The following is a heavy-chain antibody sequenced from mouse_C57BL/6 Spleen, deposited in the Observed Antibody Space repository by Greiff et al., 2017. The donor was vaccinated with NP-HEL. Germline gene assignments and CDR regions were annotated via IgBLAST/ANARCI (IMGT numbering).Heavy chain of an antibody. Sequence: VQLQQSGAELVKPGASVKISCKASGYAFSSYWMNWVKQRPGKGLEWIGQIYPGDGDTNYNGKFKGKATLTADKSSSTAYMQLSSLTSEDSAVYFCAIHYYGSSVFDYWGQGTTLTVSS. D-gene: IGHD1-1*01. V-gene: IGHV1-80*01. CDR2: IYPGDGDT. CDR3: AIHYYGSSVFDY. J-gene: IGHJ2*01. CDR1: GYAFSSYW.